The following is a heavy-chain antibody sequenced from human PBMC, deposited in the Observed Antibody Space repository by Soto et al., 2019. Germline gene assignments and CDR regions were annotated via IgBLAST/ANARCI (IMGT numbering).Heavy chain of an antibody. J-gene: IGHJ6*02. CDR2: ISWNSGRI. D-gene: IGHD1-1*01. Sequence: EVQLVESGGGLVQPGGSQRLSCAASGFTFDDYAMHWVRQAPGKGLEWVSGISWNSGRIAYADSVKGRFNISRDNAKNSLYLQMNSLRAEDTALYYCAKDKATGTALTYYGMDVWGQGTTVTVSS. V-gene: IGHV3-9*01. CDR3: AKDKATGTALTYYGMDV. CDR1: GFTFDDYA.